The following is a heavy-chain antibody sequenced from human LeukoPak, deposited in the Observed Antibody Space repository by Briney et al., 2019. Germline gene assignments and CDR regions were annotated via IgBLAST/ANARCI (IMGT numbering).Heavy chain of an antibody. D-gene: IGHD1-26*01. Sequence: SETLSLTCTVSGGSISSYYWSWIRQPPGKGLEWIGYIYYSGSTNYNPSLKSRVTISVDTSKNQFSLKLSSVTAADTAVYYCARHLNPRHSGSYYFDYWGQGTLATVSS. CDR2: IYYSGST. V-gene: IGHV4-59*08. J-gene: IGHJ4*02. CDR1: GGSISSYY. CDR3: ARHLNPRHSGSYYFDY.